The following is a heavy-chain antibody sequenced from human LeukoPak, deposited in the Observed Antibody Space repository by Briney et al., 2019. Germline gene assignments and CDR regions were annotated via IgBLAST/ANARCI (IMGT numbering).Heavy chain of an antibody. D-gene: IGHD2-2*01. J-gene: IGHJ4*02. Sequence: GGSLRLSCAASGFTFSSYAMSWVRQAPGKGLEWVPAISGSGGSTYYADSVKGRFTISRDNSKNTLYLQMNSLRAEDTAVYYCAKGGMKYQLLTYLDYWGQGTLVTVSS. CDR3: AKGGMKYQLLTYLDY. CDR2: ISGSGGST. CDR1: GFTFSSYA. V-gene: IGHV3-23*01.